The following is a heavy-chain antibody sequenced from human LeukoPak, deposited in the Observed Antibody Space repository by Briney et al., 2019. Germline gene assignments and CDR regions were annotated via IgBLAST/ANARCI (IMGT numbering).Heavy chain of an antibody. CDR1: GDSISSYY. V-gene: IGHV4-59*07. J-gene: IGHJ6*03. D-gene: IGHD4/OR15-4a*01. CDR3: ARGSPLDYRGYYYYMDV. Sequence: PSDTLSLTCTVSGDSISSYYWSWIRQPPGKGLEWIGYIYYSGSTNYNPSLKSRVTISGDTSTNQLSLKLSSVTAADTAVYYCARGSPLDYRGYYYYMDVWGKGTTVTISS. CDR2: IYYSGST.